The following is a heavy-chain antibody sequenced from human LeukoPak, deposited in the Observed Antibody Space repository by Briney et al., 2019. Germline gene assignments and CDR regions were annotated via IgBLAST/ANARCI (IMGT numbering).Heavy chain of an antibody. J-gene: IGHJ4*02. CDR1: GFTFSSYA. D-gene: IGHD4-17*01. V-gene: IGHV3-23*01. CDR3: AKGGGRGDYDLTGRFSTHFDS. Sequence: QPGGSLRLSCAASGFTFSSYAMSWVRQAPGKGPVWVSAISGGGTRTYYADSVTGRFTISRDNSKNTVYLQMNSLRGEDTAVYFCAKGGGRGDYDLTGRFSTHFDSWGQGTLVVVSS. CDR2: ISGGGTRT.